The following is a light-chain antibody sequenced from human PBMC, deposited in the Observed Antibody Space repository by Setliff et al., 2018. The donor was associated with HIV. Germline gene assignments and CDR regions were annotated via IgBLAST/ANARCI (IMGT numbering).Light chain of an antibody. CDR2: TNN. CDR3: SSYRTGNTQV. Sequence: QSVLTQPPSASGTPGQRVTISCSGSSSNIGINTVNWYLQFPGAAPKLLIHTNNQRQSGVPDRFSASKSGNTASLTISGLQAEDEADYYCSSYRTGNTQVFGGGTKVTVL. V-gene: IGLV1-44*01. CDR1: SSNIGINT. J-gene: IGLJ3*02.